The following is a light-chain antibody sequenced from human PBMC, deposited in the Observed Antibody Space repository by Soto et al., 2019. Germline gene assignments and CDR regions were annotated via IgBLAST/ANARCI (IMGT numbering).Light chain of an antibody. CDR2: SNN. J-gene: IGLJ1*01. V-gene: IGLV1-44*01. CDR1: SSNIGSKT. CDR3: AAWDESLNYV. Sequence: QPVLTQPPSASGTPGQRVTISCFGSSSNIGSKTVNWYQELPGTAPKLLIYSNNRRPSGVPDRFSGSKSGTSAALAISGLQSEDEADYYCAAWDESLNYVFGTGTKLTAL.